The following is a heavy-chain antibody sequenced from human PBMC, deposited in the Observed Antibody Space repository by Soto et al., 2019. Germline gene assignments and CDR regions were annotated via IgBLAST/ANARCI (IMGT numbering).Heavy chain of an antibody. D-gene: IGHD5-18*01. Sequence: QVQLVESGGGVVQPGRSLRLSCAASGFTFSSYGMHWVRQAPGKGLEWVAVIWYDGSNKYYADSVKGRFTISRDNSKNTLYLQLNSLRAEDKAVYYCARDRESGYSYDRHFDLWGRGTLFTVSS. V-gene: IGHV3-33*01. J-gene: IGHJ2*01. CDR2: IWYDGSNK. CDR1: GFTFSSYG. CDR3: ARDRESGYSYDRHFDL.